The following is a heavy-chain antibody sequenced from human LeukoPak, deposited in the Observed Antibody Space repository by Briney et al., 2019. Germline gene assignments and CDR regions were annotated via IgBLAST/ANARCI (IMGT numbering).Heavy chain of an antibody. CDR2: IRSKAYGGTT. CDR3: TRGIPLHGSDY. J-gene: IGHJ4*02. Sequence: PGGSLRLSCAASGFTFSSYEMNWFRQAPGKGLEWVGFIRSKAYGGTTEYAASVKGRFTISRDDSKSIAYLQMNSLKTEDTAVYYCTRGIPLHGSDYWGQGTLVTVSS. CDR1: GFTFSSYE. V-gene: IGHV3-49*03. D-gene: IGHD3-10*01.